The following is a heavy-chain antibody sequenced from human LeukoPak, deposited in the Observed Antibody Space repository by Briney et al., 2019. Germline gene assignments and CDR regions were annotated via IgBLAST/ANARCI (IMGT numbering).Heavy chain of an antibody. CDR1: GYTFTSYG. J-gene: IGHJ5*02. CDR3: AGYSSSWYWFDP. Sequence: ASVKVSCEASGYTFTSYGISWVRQAPGQGLEWMGWISAYNGNTNYAQKLQGRVTMTTDTSTSTAYMELRSLRSDDTAVYYCAGYSSSWYWFDPWGQGTLVTVSS. V-gene: IGHV1-18*01. CDR2: ISAYNGNT. D-gene: IGHD6-13*01.